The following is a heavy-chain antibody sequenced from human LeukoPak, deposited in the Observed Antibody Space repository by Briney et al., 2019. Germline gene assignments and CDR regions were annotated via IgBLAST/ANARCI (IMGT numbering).Heavy chain of an antibody. J-gene: IGHJ4*02. CDR3: ARDGDYGDCGDY. CDR2: IWYDGSNK. V-gene: IGHV3-33*01. Sequence: GGSLRLSCAAAGFTFSSYGMHWVRQAPGKGLEWVAVIWYDGSNKYYADSVKGRFTISRDNSKNTLYLQMNSLRAEDTAVYYCARDGDYGDCGDYWGQGTLVTVSS. D-gene: IGHD4-17*01. CDR1: GFTFSSYG.